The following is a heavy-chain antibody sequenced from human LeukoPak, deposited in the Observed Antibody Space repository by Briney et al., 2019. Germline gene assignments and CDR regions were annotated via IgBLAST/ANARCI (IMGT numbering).Heavy chain of an antibody. Sequence: GGSLRLSCAASGFTFSSYWMHWVRQAPGKGLVWVSRINSDGSSTSYADSVKGRFTISRDNAKNSLYLQMNSLRAEDTAVYYCARVILIAVADREGAFDIWGQGTMVTVSS. CDR2: INSDGSST. CDR1: GFTFSSYW. D-gene: IGHD6-19*01. J-gene: IGHJ3*02. CDR3: ARVILIAVADREGAFDI. V-gene: IGHV3-74*01.